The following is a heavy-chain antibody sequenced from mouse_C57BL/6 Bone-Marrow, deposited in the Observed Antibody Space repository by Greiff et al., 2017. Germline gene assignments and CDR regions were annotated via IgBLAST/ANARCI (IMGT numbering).Heavy chain of an antibody. CDR1: GFSLSTSGMG. V-gene: IGHV8-12*01. D-gene: IGHD2-2*01. CDR3: ARREGLRREDYAMDY. J-gene: IGHJ4*01. Sequence: QVTLKVSGPGLLQPSQSLSLTCSFSGFSLSTSGMGLSWIRQPSGKGLEWLAHIYWDDDKRYNPYLKSRLTISKDTSRNQIFLKMTSGDTADTATDYCARREGLRREDYAMDYWGQGTSVTVSS. CDR2: IYWDDDK.